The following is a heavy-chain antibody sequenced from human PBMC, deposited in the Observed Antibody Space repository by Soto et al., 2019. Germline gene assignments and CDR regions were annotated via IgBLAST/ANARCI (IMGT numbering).Heavy chain of an antibody. V-gene: IGHV3-74*01. CDR2: IYFDGITT. Sequence: GGSLRLSCTASGFTFNTHWMHWVRQAPGKGLVWVSRIYFDGITTNYADSVKGRLTVSRDNAKNTVYLHVNTLRDEDTAVYYCARGGAMGVDYWGQGTLVTVAS. CDR3: ARGGAMGVDY. J-gene: IGHJ4*02. CDR1: GFTFNTHW. D-gene: IGHD1-26*01.